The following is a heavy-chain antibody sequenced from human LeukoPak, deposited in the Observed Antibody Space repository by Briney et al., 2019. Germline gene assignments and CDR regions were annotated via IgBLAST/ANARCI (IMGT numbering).Heavy chain of an antibody. CDR2: ISGSGGST. J-gene: IGHJ5*02. CDR1: GYTFSSYG. D-gene: IGHD4-17*01. Sequence: GGPLRLSCAASGYTFSSYGMSWVRQAPGKGLEWVSVISGSGGSTYYADSVKGRFTVSRDNSKNTLYLQMNSLRAEDTAVYYCATQPSVTNHWGQGTLVTVSS. V-gene: IGHV3-23*01. CDR3: ATQPSVTNH.